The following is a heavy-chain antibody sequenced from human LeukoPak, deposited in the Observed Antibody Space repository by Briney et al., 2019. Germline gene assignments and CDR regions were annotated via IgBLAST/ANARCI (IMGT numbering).Heavy chain of an antibody. D-gene: IGHD1-26*01. CDR3: ASQIVGAFDY. V-gene: IGHV3-30*04. CDR2: ISYDGSNK. Sequence: PGRSLRLSCAASGFTFSSYAMRWVRQAPGKGLEWVAVISYDGSNKYYADSVKGRFTISRDNSKNTLYLQMNSLRAEDTAVYYCASQIVGAFDYWGQGTLVTVSS. CDR1: GFTFSSYA. J-gene: IGHJ4*02.